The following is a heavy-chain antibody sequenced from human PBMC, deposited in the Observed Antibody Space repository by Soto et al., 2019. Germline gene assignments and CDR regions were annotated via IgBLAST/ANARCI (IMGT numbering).Heavy chain of an antibody. CDR1: GGSISSYY. CDR2: VYTSGST. V-gene: IGHV4-4*07. J-gene: IGHJ6*02. Sequence: QVQLQESGPGLVKPSETLSLTCTVSGGSISSYYWSWIRQPAGKGLEWIGRVYTSGSTNYNPSHRSRVTMSVDTSKNQFSLKLSSVTAADTAVYYCARDRPIVATSGYGMDVWGQGTTVTVSS. D-gene: IGHD5-12*01. CDR3: ARDRPIVATSGYGMDV.